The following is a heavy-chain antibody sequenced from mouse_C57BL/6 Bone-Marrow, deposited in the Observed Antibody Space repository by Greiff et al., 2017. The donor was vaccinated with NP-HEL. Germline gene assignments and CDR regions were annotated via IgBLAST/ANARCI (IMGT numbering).Heavy chain of an antibody. J-gene: IGHJ2*01. CDR2: ISYDGSN. Sequence: EVKLQESGPGLVKPSQSLSLTCSVTGYSITSGYYWNWIRQFPGNKLEWMGYISYDGSNNYNPSLKNRISITRETSKNQFFLKLNSVTTEDTATYYCANGYDGVDYWGQGTTLTVSS. CDR3: ANGYDGVDY. V-gene: IGHV3-6*01. D-gene: IGHD2-2*01. CDR1: GYSITSGYY.